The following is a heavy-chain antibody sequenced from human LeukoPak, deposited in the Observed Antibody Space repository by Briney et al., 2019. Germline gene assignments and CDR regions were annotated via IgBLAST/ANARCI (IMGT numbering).Heavy chain of an antibody. CDR1: GGTFSCYA. CDR3: ARAYYYDSSGYYDSLNGFDP. V-gene: IGHV1-2*02. Sequence: ASVKVSCKASGGTFSCYAISWVRQAPGQGLEWMGWINPNGGGTTYAQKSQGRVSMTRDTSITTAYMEVSSLRSDDTAVYYCARAYYYDSSGYYDSLNGFDPWGQGTLVTVSS. J-gene: IGHJ5*02. CDR2: INPNGGGT. D-gene: IGHD3-22*01.